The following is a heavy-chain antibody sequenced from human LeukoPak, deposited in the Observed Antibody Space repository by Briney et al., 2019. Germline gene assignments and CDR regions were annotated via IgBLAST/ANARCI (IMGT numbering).Heavy chain of an antibody. V-gene: IGHV4-34*01. CDR2: IYYSGST. CDR3: ARALGYCSGGSCYSEFGY. Sequence: SETLSLTCAVYGGSFSGYYWSWIRQPPGKGLEWIGSIYYSGSTYYNPSLKSRVTISVDTSKNQFSLKLSSVTAADTAVYYCARALGYCSGGSCYSEFGYWGQGTLVTVSS. D-gene: IGHD2-15*01. CDR1: GGSFSGYY. J-gene: IGHJ4*02.